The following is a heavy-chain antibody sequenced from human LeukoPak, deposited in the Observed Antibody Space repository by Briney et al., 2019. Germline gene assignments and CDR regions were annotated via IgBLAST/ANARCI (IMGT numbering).Heavy chain of an antibody. D-gene: IGHD1-1*01. CDR1: GYTFTSYA. Sequence: GASVKVSCKASGYTFTSYAMNWVRQAPGQGLEWMGWMSPNSGYTGYAQDFQGRVTITRNTSISTAYMELSSLRSEDTAVYYCARGSQNWNYYYYYMDVWGKGTTVTVSS. V-gene: IGHV1-8*03. CDR2: MSPNSGYT. J-gene: IGHJ6*03. CDR3: ARGSQNWNYYYYYMDV.